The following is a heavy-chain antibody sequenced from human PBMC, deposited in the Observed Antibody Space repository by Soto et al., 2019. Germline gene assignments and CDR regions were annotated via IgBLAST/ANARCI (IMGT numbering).Heavy chain of an antibody. J-gene: IGHJ6*02. CDR1: GYTLTELS. CDR3: ATAGLPLVDRYYYYGMDV. Sequence: ASVKVSCKVSGYTLTELSMHWVRQAPGKGLEWMGGFDPEDDETIYAQKFQGRVTMTEDTSTDTAYMELSSLRSEDTAVYYCATAGLPLVDRYYYYGMDVWGQGTTVTVSS. CDR2: FDPEDDET. V-gene: IGHV1-24*01. D-gene: IGHD6-13*01.